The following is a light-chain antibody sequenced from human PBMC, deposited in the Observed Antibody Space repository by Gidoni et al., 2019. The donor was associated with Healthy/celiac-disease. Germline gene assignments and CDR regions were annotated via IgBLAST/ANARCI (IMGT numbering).Light chain of an antibody. CDR3: SSYTSSSTLV. Sequence: QSALTQPASVSGSPGQSSTISCTVTSSDVGGYNYVSWYQKTPGKAPKRLIYDVSNRPSGVSTLFSGSKSGNTASLTISGLQAEDEAYYYCSSYTSSSTLVFGGGTKLTVL. CDR2: DVS. J-gene: IGLJ2*01. CDR1: SSDVGGYNY. V-gene: IGLV2-14*01.